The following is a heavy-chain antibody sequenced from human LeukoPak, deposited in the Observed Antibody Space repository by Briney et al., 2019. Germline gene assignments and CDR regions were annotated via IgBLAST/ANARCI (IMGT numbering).Heavy chain of an antibody. CDR1: GFSFSTYA. J-gene: IGHJ4*02. CDR2: IRYDGSNK. D-gene: IGHD5-24*01. Sequence: GTSLRLSCAASGFSFSTYAMHWVRQAPGKGLEWVTFIRYDGSNKYYVDSVKGRFTISRDNSKNTLFLQMNSLRAEDTAVYFCAKGDGSAYFDYWGQGTLVTVSS. V-gene: IGHV3-30*02. CDR3: AKGDGSAYFDY.